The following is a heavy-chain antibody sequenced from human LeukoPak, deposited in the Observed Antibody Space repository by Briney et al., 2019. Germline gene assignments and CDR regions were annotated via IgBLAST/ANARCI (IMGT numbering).Heavy chain of an antibody. CDR3: ARHRSSWALQDYYYYGMDV. V-gene: IGHV5-51*01. CDR2: IYPGDSDT. J-gene: IGHJ6*02. CDR1: GYSFTSYW. Sequence: GESLKNSCKGSGYSFTSYWIGWVRQMPGKGLEWMGIIYPGDSDTRYSPSFQGQVTISADKSISTAYLQWSSLKASDTAMYYCARHRSSWALQDYYYYGMDVWGQGTTVTVSS. D-gene: IGHD6-13*01.